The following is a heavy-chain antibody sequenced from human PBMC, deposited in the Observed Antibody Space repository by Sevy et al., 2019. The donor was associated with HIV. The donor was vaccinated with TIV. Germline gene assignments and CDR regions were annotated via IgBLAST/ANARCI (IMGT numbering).Heavy chain of an antibody. CDR3: AKDTSVRGITGIPIGTSFFDY. D-gene: IGHD1-20*01. CDR2: ISGSGGTT. Sequence: GGSLRLSCAASGFTFSSYAMSWVRHIPGKGLEWVSAISGSGGTTYYADSVKGRFTLSRDNSKNTVYLQMNSLRAEDTAVYYCAKDTSVRGITGIPIGTSFFDYWGQGTLVTVSS. V-gene: IGHV3-23*01. CDR1: GFTFSSYA. J-gene: IGHJ4*02.